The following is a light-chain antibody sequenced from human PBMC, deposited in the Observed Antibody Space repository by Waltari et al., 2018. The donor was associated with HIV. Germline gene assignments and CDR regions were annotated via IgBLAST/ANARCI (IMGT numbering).Light chain of an antibody. CDR2: AAS. CDR1: QNVSTN. CDR3: QPYDKGPPYT. V-gene: IGKV3-15*01. Sequence: EVVMTQSPATLSVSPGDAATLSCRASQNVSTNLAWYQQRPGQAPRLVVSAASIRAADIPARFSGSGSATEFTLTISSVQYDDFAFYFCQPYDKGPPYTFGQGTKLEIK. J-gene: IGKJ2*01.